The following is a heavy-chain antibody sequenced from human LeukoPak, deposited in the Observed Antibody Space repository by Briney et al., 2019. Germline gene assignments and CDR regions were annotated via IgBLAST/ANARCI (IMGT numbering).Heavy chain of an antibody. Sequence: GGSLRLSCAASGFTFSSYGMSWVRQAPGKGLEWVSAISASAINTYYTGSVKGRFTISRDNSKNTLYLQMNSLRADDTAVYYCVNHRPGGPLDYWGQGTLVTVSS. J-gene: IGHJ4*02. CDR3: VNHRPGGPLDY. V-gene: IGHV3-23*01. CDR2: ISASAINT. D-gene: IGHD1-14*01. CDR1: GFTFSSYG.